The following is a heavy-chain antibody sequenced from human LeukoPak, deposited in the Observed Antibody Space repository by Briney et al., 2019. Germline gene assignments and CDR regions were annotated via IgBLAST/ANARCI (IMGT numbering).Heavy chain of an antibody. V-gene: IGHV1-69*04. CDR2: IIPILGIA. CDR1: GGTFSSYA. D-gene: IGHD5-18*01. J-gene: IGHJ4*02. CDR3: ATRGYSYGLDY. Sequence: ASVKVSSKASGGTFSSYAISWVRQAPGQGLEWMGRIIPILGIANYAQKFQGRVTITADKSTSTAYMELSSLRSEDTAVYYCATRGYSYGLDYWGQGTLVTVSS.